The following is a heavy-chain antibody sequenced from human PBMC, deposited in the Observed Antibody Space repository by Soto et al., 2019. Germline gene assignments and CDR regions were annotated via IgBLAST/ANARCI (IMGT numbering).Heavy chain of an antibody. J-gene: IGHJ5*02. Sequence: XETLSRPCIVSGGSISGYDWSWIRQPAGKELEWIGRIYSDGTTNYNPSLKGRGTMSVDKSKKQISLKLTSVTAADTALYYCARDRGYRSGSFGSWGQGVMVTV. V-gene: IGHV4-4*07. CDR2: IYSDGTT. D-gene: IGHD5-18*01. CDR1: GGSISGYD. CDR3: ARDRGYRSGSFGS.